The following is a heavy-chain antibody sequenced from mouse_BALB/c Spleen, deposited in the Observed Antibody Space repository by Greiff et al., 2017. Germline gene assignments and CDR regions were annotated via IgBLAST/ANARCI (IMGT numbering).Heavy chain of an antibody. CDR3: ARDLGLRGDFDY. J-gene: IGHJ2*01. Sequence: EVKVVESGGGLVQPGGSLKLSCAASGFTFSSYGMSWVRQTPDKRLELVATINSNGGSTYYPDSVKGRFTISRDNAKNTLYLQMSSLKSEDTAMYYCARDLGLRGDFDYWGQGTTLTVSS. V-gene: IGHV5-6-3*01. CDR1: GFTFSSYG. CDR2: INSNGGST. D-gene: IGHD4-1*01.